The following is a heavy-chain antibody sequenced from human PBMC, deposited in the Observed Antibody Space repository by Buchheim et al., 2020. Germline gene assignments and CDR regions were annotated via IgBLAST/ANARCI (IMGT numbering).Heavy chain of an antibody. J-gene: IGHJ6*02. CDR3: ARDRDCSSSSCTYGMDV. Sequence: QVQLQESGPGLVKPSGTLSLTCAVSGASISSNNWWSWVRQPPGKGLEWIGEIYQSGNTNYNPSLKIRVAISLDKATNQFCLKLNSVTAADTAVYYCARDRDCSSSSCTYGMDVWGQGTT. V-gene: IGHV4-4*02. CDR1: GASISSNNW. CDR2: IYQSGNT. D-gene: IGHD2-2*01.